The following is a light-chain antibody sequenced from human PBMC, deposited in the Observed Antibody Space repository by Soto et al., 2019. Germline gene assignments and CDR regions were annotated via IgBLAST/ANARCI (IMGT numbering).Light chain of an antibody. J-gene: IGKJ1*01. CDR1: QTISSW. Sequence: DIQMTQSPSTLSASVGDRVTITCRASQTISSWLAWYQQKPGKAPKLLIYKASTLKSGVPSRFSGSGSGTAFTLTISSLQPDDFAPYYCQHYNSYSEAFGQGTKVELK. CDR3: QHYNSYSEA. V-gene: IGKV1-5*03. CDR2: KAS.